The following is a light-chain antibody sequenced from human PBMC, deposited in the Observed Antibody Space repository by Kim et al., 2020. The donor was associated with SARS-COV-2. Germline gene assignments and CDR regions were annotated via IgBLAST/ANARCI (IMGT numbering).Light chain of an antibody. CDR3: QAWDGSSWV. V-gene: IGLV3-1*01. CDR2: EDN. Sequence: SYDLTQPPSVSVSPGQTASIACSGDKLGNRYASWYQQMSGQSPVLVIYEDNKRPSGIPERFSGSNSGNTATLTISETQSVDESDYYCQAWDGSSWVFGGGTQLTVL. J-gene: IGLJ3*02. CDR1: KLGNRY.